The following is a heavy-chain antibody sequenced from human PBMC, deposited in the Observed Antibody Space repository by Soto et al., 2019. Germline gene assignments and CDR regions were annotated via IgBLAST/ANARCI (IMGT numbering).Heavy chain of an antibody. D-gene: IGHD6-13*01. CDR1: GFTFSSYA. Sequence: EVQLLESGGGLAQPGGSLRLSCAASGFTFSSYAMNWVRQAPGKGLEWVSSISGSGGSTYYADSVRGRFTISRDNXXNTLYLQMNSLRVEDTAIYYCAKNLDLSSSCDMDVWGQGTTVTVSS. CDR3: AKNLDLSSSCDMDV. CDR2: ISGSGGST. J-gene: IGHJ6*02. V-gene: IGHV3-23*01.